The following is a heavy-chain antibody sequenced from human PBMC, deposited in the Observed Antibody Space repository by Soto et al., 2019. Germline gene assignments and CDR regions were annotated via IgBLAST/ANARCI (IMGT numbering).Heavy chain of an antibody. CDR1: GFTFSTYA. Sequence: VQLVESGGGVVQPGRSLRLSCAASGFTFSTYAMSWVRQAPGKGLEWVSSIGSGPDDSDSADSVKGRFIISRDNSKNIVSLQMESLRAEDTAIYYCAKDRMNHNGVWDPFDVWGQGTVVTVSS. V-gene: IGHV3-23*04. J-gene: IGHJ3*01. CDR2: IGSGPDDS. CDR3: AKDRMNHNGVWDPFDV. D-gene: IGHD2-8*01.